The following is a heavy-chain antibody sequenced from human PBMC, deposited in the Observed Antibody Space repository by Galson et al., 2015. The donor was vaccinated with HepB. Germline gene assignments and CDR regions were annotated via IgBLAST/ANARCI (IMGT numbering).Heavy chain of an antibody. V-gene: IGHV3-33*01. D-gene: IGHD6-13*01. J-gene: IGHJ5*02. CDR2: IWYDGSNK. CDR1: GFTFSSYG. Sequence: SLRLSCAASGFTFSSYGMHWVRQAPGKGLEWVAVIWYDGSNKYYADSVKGRFTISRDNSKNTLYLQMNSLRAEDTAVYYCARRDGSDSSSWYPGWFDPRGQGTLVTVSS. CDR3: ARRDGSDSSSWYPGWFDP.